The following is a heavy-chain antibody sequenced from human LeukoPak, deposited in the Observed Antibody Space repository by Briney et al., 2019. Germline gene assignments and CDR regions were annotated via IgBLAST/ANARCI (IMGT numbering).Heavy chain of an antibody. V-gene: IGHV1-69*13. J-gene: IGHJ5*02. CDR2: IIPIFGTA. D-gene: IGHD2-21*01. Sequence: SVKVSCKASGGTFSSYAISWVRQAPGQGLEWMGGIIPIFGTANYAQKFQGRVTITADESTSTAYMELSSLRAEDTAVYYCARVRVFAKLSVVRPREVNCFDPWGQGTLVTVSS. CDR1: GGTFSSYA. CDR3: ARVRVFAKLSVVRPREVNCFDP.